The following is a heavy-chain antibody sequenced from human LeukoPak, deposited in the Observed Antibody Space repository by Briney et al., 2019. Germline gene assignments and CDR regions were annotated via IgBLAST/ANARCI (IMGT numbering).Heavy chain of an antibody. Sequence: QPGGSLRLSCAASGFTVSGNYMTWVRQAPGKGLEWVSLIYSGGSTYYADSVNGRSTISRDDSKNTLYLQMNSLRTEDTAVYYCARAGLTARRGGYFDFWGQGALVTVSS. V-gene: IGHV3-66*02. D-gene: IGHD6-6*01. CDR1: GFTVSGNY. CDR2: IYSGGST. CDR3: ARAGLTARRGGYFDF. J-gene: IGHJ4*02.